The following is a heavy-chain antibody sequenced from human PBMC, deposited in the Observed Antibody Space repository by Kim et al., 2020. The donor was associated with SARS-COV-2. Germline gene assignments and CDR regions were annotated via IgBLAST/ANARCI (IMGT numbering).Heavy chain of an antibody. V-gene: IGHV6-1*01. Sequence: SQTLSLTCAISGDSVSSNSAAWNWIRQSPSRGLEWLGRTYYRSKWYNDYAVSVKSPITINPDTSKNQFSLQLNSVTPEDTAVYYCAISGRKGSLNWFDPWGQGTLVTVSS. CDR1: GDSVSSNSAA. D-gene: IGHD3-10*01. CDR3: AISGRKGSLNWFDP. CDR2: TYYRSKWYN. J-gene: IGHJ5*02.